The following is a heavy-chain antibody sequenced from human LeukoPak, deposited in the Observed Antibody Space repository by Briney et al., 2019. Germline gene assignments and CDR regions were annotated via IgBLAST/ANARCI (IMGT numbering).Heavy chain of an antibody. CDR3: ARQSYDLWSGYYSDWFDP. J-gene: IGHJ5*02. Sequence: GRSLRLSCAASGLTFSSYGMHWVRQAPGKGLEWVAVIWYDGSNKYYADSVKGRFTISRDNSKNTLYLQMHSSRAENTAVYYCARQSYDLWSGYYSDWFDPWGQGTLVTVSS. V-gene: IGHV3-33*01. CDR1: GLTFSSYG. D-gene: IGHD3-3*01. CDR2: IWYDGSNK.